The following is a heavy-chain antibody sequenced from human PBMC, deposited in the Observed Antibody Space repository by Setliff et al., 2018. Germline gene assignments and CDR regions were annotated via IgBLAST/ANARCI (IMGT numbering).Heavy chain of an antibody. CDR3: ASCRFQVPYNY. CDR2: IYDSGKT. CDR1: GDSISSFSYY. D-gene: IGHD2-2*02. V-gene: IGHV4-39*01. J-gene: IGHJ4*02. Sequence: SETLSLTYTVPGDSISSFSYYWGWIRQPPGKGLEWIGTIYDSGKTYYNPSLKSRVTISVDTSKNQFSLKLNSVTAADTGVYYCASCRFQVPYNYWGQGTLVTVSS.